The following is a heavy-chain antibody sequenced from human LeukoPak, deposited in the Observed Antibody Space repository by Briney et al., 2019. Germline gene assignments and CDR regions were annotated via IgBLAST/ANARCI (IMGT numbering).Heavy chain of an antibody. V-gene: IGHV4-30-4*01. CDR1: GGSISSGDYY. CDR3: ARGVWTEAAGNRWFDP. Sequence: PSQTLSLTCTVSGGSISSGDYYWRWTRQPPGKGLEWIGYIYYSGSTYYNPSLKSRVTISVDTSKNQFSLKLSSVTAADTAVYYCARGVWTEAAGNRWFDPWGQGTLVTVSS. D-gene: IGHD6-13*01. CDR2: IYYSGST. J-gene: IGHJ5*02.